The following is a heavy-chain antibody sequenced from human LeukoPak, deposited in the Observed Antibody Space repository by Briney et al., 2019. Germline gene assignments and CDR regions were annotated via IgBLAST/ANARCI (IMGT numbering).Heavy chain of an antibody. D-gene: IGHD5-12*01. CDR1: GYTFTSYG. V-gene: IGHV1-18*01. CDR3: ARDHSRKWLGGY. Sequence: ASVKVSCKASGYTFTSYGISWVRQAPGQGLEWMGWISAYNGNTNYAQKRQGRVTMTTDTSTSTAYMELRSLRSDDTAVYYCARDHSRKWLGGYWGQGTLVTVSS. CDR2: ISAYNGNT. J-gene: IGHJ4*02.